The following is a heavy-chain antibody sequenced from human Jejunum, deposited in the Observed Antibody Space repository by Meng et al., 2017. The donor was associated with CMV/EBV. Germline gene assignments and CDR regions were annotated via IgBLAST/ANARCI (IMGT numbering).Heavy chain of an antibody. CDR2: VYYTGRT. J-gene: IGHJ4*02. V-gene: IGHV4-59*01. D-gene: IGHD4/OR15-4a*01. CDR1: SISCYY. CDR3: ARQYTYSYDANDNELDH. Sequence: SISCYYFNWIRQPPGKGLEWIGSVYYTGRTNYNPSLKSRVTISVDTSKKQFSLKLSSVTAADTAVYYCARQYTYSYDANDNELDHWGQGTLVTVSS.